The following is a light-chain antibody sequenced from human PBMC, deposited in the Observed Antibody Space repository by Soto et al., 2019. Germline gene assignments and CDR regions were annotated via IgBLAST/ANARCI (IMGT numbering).Light chain of an antibody. V-gene: IGKV1-12*01. CDR1: QSVGDS. J-gene: IGKJ4*01. Sequence: DIQMTQSPSSVSASVGESVTITCRASQSVGDSLVWYQQKQGKAPTLLISDASTLQSGVPSRFIGGGSGTYFTLTLSNLQPEDSATYFCQQADSLPLTFGGGTKVEI. CDR3: QQADSLPLT. CDR2: DAS.